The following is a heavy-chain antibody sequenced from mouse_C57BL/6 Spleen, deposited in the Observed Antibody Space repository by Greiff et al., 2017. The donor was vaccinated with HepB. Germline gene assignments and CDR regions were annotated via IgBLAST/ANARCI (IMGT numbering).Heavy chain of an antibody. CDR1: GYSFTGYY. D-gene: IGHD2-4*01. CDR3: ARRYYYDYSYAMDY. V-gene: IGHV1-43*01. CDR2: INPSTGGT. Sequence: VQLQQSGPELVKPGASVKISCKASGYSFTGYYMHWVKQSSEKSLEWIGEINPSTGGTSYNQKFKGKATLTVDKSSSTAYMQLKSLTSEDSAVYYWARRYYYDYSYAMDYWGQGTSVTVSS. J-gene: IGHJ4*01.